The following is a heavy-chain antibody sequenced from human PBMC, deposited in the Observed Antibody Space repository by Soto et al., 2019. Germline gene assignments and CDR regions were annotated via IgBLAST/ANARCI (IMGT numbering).Heavy chain of an antibody. V-gene: IGHV3-48*03. CDR1: GFTFSDYE. J-gene: IGHJ4*01. CDR2: IDSSGSGI. D-gene: IGHD2-21*01. Sequence: GGSLRLSCVGSGFTFSDYEMNWVRQAPGKGLEWVSYIDSSGSGIYYADSMKGRFTTFRDNAKNSLYLQMNSLRGEDTDVYYCAREGINCGGDYFVYWGQGTSVTVSS. CDR3: AREGINCGGDYFVY.